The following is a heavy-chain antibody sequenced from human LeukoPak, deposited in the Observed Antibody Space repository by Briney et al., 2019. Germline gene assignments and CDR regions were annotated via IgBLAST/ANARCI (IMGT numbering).Heavy chain of an antibody. J-gene: IGHJ3*02. CDR3: ARSTSDGDYRLLDAFDI. D-gene: IGHD4-17*01. CDR2: INHSGST. Sequence: PSETLSLTCAVYGGSFSGYYWSWIRQPPGKGLEWIGEINHSGSTNYNPSLKSRVTISVDTSKNQFSLKLSSVTAADTAVYYCARSTSDGDYRLLDAFDIWGQGTMVTVSS. V-gene: IGHV4-34*01. CDR1: GGSFSGYY.